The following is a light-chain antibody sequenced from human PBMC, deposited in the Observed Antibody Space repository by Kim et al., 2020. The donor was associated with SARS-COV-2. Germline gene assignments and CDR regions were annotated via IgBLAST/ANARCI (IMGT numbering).Light chain of an antibody. J-gene: IGLJ3*02. CDR1: SSNVGTNY. V-gene: IGLV1-47*02. Sequence: QSVLTQSPSASGTPGQRVTISCSGGSSNVGTNYVHWYQQLPGTAPKLLIYNDRQRPSGVPDRFSGSKSGTSASLAISGLQSEDEADYYCATWDDSLSGPVFGGGTQLTVL. CDR3: ATWDDSLSGPV. CDR2: NDR.